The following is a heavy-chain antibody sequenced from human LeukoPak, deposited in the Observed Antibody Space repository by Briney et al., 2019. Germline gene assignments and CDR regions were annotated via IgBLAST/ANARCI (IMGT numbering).Heavy chain of an antibody. J-gene: IGHJ4*02. CDR3: AKDLYSNYGPADY. D-gene: IGHD4-11*01. CDR1: GYTFTGYY. V-gene: IGHV1-2*06. CDR2: INPNSGGT. Sequence: ASVNVSCKASGYTFTGYYIHWVRQAPGQGLEWMGRINPNSGGTNYAQNFQDRVTMTRDTSISTAYMELSRLRSDDTAVYYCAKDLYSNYGPADYWGQGNLVTVSA.